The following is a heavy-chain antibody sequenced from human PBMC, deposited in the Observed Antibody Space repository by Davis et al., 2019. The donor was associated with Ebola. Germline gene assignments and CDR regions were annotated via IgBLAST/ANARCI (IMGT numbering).Heavy chain of an antibody. CDR2: ISAYNGNT. J-gene: IGHJ3*02. D-gene: IGHD1-26*01. V-gene: IGHV1-18*04. CDR1: GYTLTRYG. Sequence: ASVKVSCKASGYTLTRYGISWVRQAPGQGLEWMGWISAYNGNTNYAQILQGRVTMTTDTSTGTAYMELRSLGSDDTAVYFCARTSIVGTSTTASDIWGQGTKVTVSS. CDR3: ARTSIVGTSTTASDI.